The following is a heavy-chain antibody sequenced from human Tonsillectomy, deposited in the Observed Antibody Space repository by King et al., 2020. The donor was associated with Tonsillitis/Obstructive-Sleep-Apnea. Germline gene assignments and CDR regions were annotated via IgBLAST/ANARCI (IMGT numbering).Heavy chain of an antibody. V-gene: IGHV4-59*01. J-gene: IGHJ3*02. CDR2: ILNDGHT. Sequence: QLQESGPGLVKPSETLSLPSTVSGGSIIGDSWSWIRQPPGRGLDWFGCILNDGHTNYNPSLESRVTITLGPSKNQFSRKLNSMTAADTTVYYCASDPRGSPRNTFDIWGLGTMVTVSS. D-gene: IGHD5-12*01. CDR1: GGSIIGDS. CDR3: ASDPRGSPRNTFDI.